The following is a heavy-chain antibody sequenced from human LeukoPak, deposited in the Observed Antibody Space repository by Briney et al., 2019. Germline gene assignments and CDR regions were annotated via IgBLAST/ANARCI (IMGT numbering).Heavy chain of an antibody. Sequence: PGGSLRLSCAASGLTFSSYSMNWVRQAPGKGLEWVSSISSSSSYIYYADSVKGRFTISRDNAKNSLYLQMNSLRAEDTAVYYCAGGSSGDCTNGVCYYYYYYYMDVWGKGTTVTVSS. CDR3: AGGSSGDCTNGVCYYYYYYYMDV. CDR2: ISSSSSYI. V-gene: IGHV3-21*01. D-gene: IGHD2-8*01. J-gene: IGHJ6*03. CDR1: GLTFSSYS.